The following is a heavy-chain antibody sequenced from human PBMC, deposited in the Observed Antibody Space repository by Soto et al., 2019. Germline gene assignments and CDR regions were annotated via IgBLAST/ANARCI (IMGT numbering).Heavy chain of an antibody. V-gene: IGHV4-4*08. CDR1: GGSVSSIC. CDR3: ARVRTEYAGLDY. CDR2: GCSSGST. J-gene: IGHJ4*02. Sequence: SETLSLTCYVTGGSVSSICWTWIRQSLGKGQETIAYGCSSGSTNYNPSLESRVATSLDTTKNQFSLRLTSVTAADTAVYFCARVRTEYAGLDYWGQGTLVTVSS. D-gene: IGHD2-2*01.